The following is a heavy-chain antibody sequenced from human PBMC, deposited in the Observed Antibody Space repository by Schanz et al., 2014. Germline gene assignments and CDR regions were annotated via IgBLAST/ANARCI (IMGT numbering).Heavy chain of an antibody. CDR1: GFTFSSYW. V-gene: IGHV3-7*01. CDR3: ARDLEGCDGGGGGFDP. J-gene: IGHJ5*02. Sequence: EVQLVESGGGLVQPGGSLRLSCAASGFTFSSYWMSWVRQAPGKGLEWVANIKQHGNEKYYVDSVKGRFTISRDNAKISQYLQMNSRRVEDTAVYYCARDLEGCDGGGGGFDPWGQGTLVTVSS. D-gene: IGHD2-21*01. CDR2: IKQHGNEK.